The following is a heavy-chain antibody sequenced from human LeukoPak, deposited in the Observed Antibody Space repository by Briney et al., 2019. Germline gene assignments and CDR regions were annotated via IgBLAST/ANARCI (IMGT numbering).Heavy chain of an antibody. J-gene: IGHJ4*02. D-gene: IGHD6-13*01. V-gene: IGHV5-51*01. CDR2: IYPGDSNT. CDR1: GYSFTSYW. Sequence: GEPLKIPCKGSGYSFTSYWIGWVRQMPGKGLDWMGIIYPGDSNTRYSPSFQGQVTISADKSISTAYLQWSSLKASDTAMYYCALLLGYSSSGDYWGQGTLVTVSS. CDR3: ALLLGYSSSGDY.